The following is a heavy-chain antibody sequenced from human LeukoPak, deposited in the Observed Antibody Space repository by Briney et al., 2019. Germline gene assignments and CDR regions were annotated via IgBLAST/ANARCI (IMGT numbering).Heavy chain of an antibody. CDR2: INHSGST. D-gene: IGHD3-10*01. Sequence: PSETLSLTCAVYGGSFSGYYWSWIRQPPGKGLEWIGEINHSGSTNYNPSRKSRVTIAVNTSKNQFSLKLSSVTAADTAVYYCARAPVWFGELGLDYWGQGTLVTVSS. J-gene: IGHJ4*02. V-gene: IGHV4-34*01. CDR1: GGSFSGYY. CDR3: ARAPVWFGELGLDY.